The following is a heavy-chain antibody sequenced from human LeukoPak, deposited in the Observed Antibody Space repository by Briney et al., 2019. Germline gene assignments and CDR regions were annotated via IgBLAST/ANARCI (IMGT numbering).Heavy chain of an antibody. D-gene: IGHD2-8*01. CDR2: IYPGDSDT. V-gene: IGHV5-51*01. CDR3: ARHVFSSTDRNAAIYGMDV. CDR1: GYSFTSYW. Sequence: GESLKISCKGSGYSFTSYWIGWVRQMPGKGLEWMGIIYPGDSDTRYSPSFQGQVTISADKSISTAYLQWSSLKASDTAMYYRARHVFSSTDRNAAIYGMDVWGQGTTVTVSS. J-gene: IGHJ6*02.